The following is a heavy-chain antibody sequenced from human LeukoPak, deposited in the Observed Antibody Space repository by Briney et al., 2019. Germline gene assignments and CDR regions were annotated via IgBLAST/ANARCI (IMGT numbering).Heavy chain of an antibody. CDR1: GFAFSSYG. V-gene: IGHV3-33*01. CDR2: IWYDGSNK. CDR3: ARVRYGDFDAFDI. J-gene: IGHJ3*02. D-gene: IGHD4-17*01. Sequence: GSLRLSCAASGFAFSSYGMHWVRQAPGKGLEWVAVIWYDGSNKYYADSVKGRFTISRDNSKNTLYLQMNSLRAEDTAVYYCARVRYGDFDAFDIWRQGTMVTVSS.